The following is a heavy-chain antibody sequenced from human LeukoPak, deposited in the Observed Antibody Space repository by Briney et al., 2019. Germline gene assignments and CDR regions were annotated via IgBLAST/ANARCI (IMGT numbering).Heavy chain of an antibody. CDR2: IYYSGST. CDR1: GGSLSSGGYY. J-gene: IGHJ3*02. D-gene: IGHD2-15*01. V-gene: IGHV4-31*03. Sequence: SQTLSLTCTVSGGSLSSGGYYCSWIRQHPGKGLEWIGYIYYSGSTYYNPSLKSRVTISVDTSKNQFSLKLSSVTAADTAVYYCARTVAATLFAIAFDIWGQGTMVTVSS. CDR3: ARTVAATLFAIAFDI.